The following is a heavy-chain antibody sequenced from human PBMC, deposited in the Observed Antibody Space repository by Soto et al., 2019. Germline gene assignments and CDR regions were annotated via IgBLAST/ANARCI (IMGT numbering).Heavy chain of an antibody. CDR1: GFTFNTYS. J-gene: IGHJ3*02. Sequence: PGGSLRLSCAASGFTFNTYSMDWVRQAPGKGLEWVSYISSPSTTIYYADSVKGRFTISRDNAKNSLYLQMNSLRAEDTAVYYCARESPEGVTTVVMFAAFDIWGQGTMVTVSS. V-gene: IGHV3-48*04. CDR2: ISSPSTTI. D-gene: IGHD4-17*01. CDR3: ARESPEGVTTVVMFAAFDI.